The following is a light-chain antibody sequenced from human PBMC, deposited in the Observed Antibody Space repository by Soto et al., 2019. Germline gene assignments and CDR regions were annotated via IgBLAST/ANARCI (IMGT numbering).Light chain of an antibody. CDR2: RNN. CDR1: TSNIGDNY. CDR3: ATWDDSLSGVV. V-gene: IGLV1-47*01. Sequence: QSVLTQPPSASATPGQRVVISCSGSTSNIGDNYVYWHQQLPGTAPKLLIHRNNQRPSGVPGRFSGSKSGTSASLAISGLRSEDEADYYCATWDDSLSGVVFGGGTQLTVL. J-gene: IGLJ2*01.